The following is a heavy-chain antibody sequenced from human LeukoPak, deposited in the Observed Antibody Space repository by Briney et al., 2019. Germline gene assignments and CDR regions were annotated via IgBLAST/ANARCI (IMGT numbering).Heavy chain of an antibody. CDR1: GGSISSSSYY. D-gene: IGHD6-19*01. J-gene: IGHJ4*02. CDR2: IYYSGNT. CDR3: AAPGWRDLFDY. V-gene: IGHV4-39*01. Sequence: PSETLSLTCTVSGGSISSSSYYWGWIRQPPGKGLEWIGNIYYSGNTYYNPSLKSRVTISADTSKNQFSLKLSSVTAADTAVYYCAAPGWRDLFDYWGQGTLVTVSS.